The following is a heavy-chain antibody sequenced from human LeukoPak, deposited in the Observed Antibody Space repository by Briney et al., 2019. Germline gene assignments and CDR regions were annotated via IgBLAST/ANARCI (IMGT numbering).Heavy chain of an antibody. CDR2: ISYDGSNK. Sequence: GRSLRLSCAASGFTFSSYAMHWVRQAPGKGLEWVAVISYDGSNKYYADSVKGRFTISRDNSKNTLYLQMNSLRAEDTAVYYCARVMRLYGYLQHWGQGTLVTVSS. J-gene: IGHJ1*01. CDR3: ARVMRLYGYLQH. D-gene: IGHD3-16*02. CDR1: GFTFSSYA. V-gene: IGHV3-30-3*01.